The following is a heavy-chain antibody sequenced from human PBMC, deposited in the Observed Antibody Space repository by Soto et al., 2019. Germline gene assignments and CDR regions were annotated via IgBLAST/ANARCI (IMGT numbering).Heavy chain of an antibody. D-gene: IGHD3-16*02. CDR3: AREGLRLGELSIGMDV. V-gene: IGHV1-69*06. CDR2: IIPIFGTA. CDR1: RGPFSSYA. Sequence: SVKVSFKACRGPFSSYAISLVRQAPGQGLEWMGGIIPIFGTANYAQKFQGRVTITADKSTSTAYMELSSLRSEDTAVYYCAREGLRLGELSIGMDVWGQGTTVTVSS. J-gene: IGHJ6*02.